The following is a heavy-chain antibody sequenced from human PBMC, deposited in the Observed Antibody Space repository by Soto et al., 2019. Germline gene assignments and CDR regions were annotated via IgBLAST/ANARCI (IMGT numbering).Heavy chain of an antibody. V-gene: IGHV3-30-3*01. Sequence: QVQLVESGGGVVQPGRSLRLSCAASGFTFNNYAMHWVRQAPGKGLEWVAVTSYDGSNRYYADSVKGRFTISRDNSKNTLYVQMSSLRPEDTALYFCARDTRYSSGCYDSWGQGTLVTVSS. CDR2: TSYDGSNR. CDR1: GFTFNNYA. J-gene: IGHJ5*01. D-gene: IGHD6-19*01. CDR3: ARDTRYSSGCYDS.